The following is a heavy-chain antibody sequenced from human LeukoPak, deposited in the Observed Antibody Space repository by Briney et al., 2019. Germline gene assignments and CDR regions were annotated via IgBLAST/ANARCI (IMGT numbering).Heavy chain of an antibody. Sequence: PGGSLRLSCAASGFTFSSYEMNWVRQAPGKGLEWLSHISNSGSSIHYADSVKGRFTISRDNAKNSLYLQMDSLRVEDTALYYCARAGDTTGEYCSSTSCFQFDFWGQGTLVTVSS. J-gene: IGHJ4*02. CDR3: ARAGDTTGEYCSSTSCFQFDF. CDR1: GFTFSSYE. CDR2: ISNSGSSI. V-gene: IGHV3-48*03. D-gene: IGHD2-2*01.